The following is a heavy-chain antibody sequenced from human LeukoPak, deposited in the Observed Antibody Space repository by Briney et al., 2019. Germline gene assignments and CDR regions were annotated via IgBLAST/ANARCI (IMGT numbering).Heavy chain of an antibody. CDR2: ISAYNGNT. J-gene: IGHJ6*02. CDR1: GYTFTSYG. CDR3: ARSDLDILAFYGMDV. Sequence: ASVKVSCKASGYTFTSYGISWVRQAPGQGLEWMGWISAYNGNTNYAQKLQGRVTMTTDTSTSTAYMELRSLRSDDTAVYYCARSDLDILAFYGMDVWGQGTTVTVSS. D-gene: IGHD3-9*01. V-gene: IGHV1-18*01.